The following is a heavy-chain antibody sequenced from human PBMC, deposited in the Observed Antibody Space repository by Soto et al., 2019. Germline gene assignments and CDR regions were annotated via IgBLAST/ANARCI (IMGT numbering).Heavy chain of an antibody. D-gene: IGHD6-19*01. J-gene: IGHJ4*02. V-gene: IGHV3-30-3*01. CDR3: ARARIQLWPDTRDHYSSGWYIEYPTFDY. CDR2: ISYDGSNK. CDR1: GFTFSSYA. Sequence: GGSLRLSCAASGFTFSSYAMHWVRQAPGKGLEWVAVISYDGSNKYYADSVKGRFTISRDNSKNTLYLQMNSLRAEDTAVYYCARARIQLWPDTRDHYSSGWYIEYPTFDYWGQGTLVTVSS.